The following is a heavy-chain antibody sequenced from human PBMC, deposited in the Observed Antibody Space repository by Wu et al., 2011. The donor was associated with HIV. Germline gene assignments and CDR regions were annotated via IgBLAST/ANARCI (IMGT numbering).Heavy chain of an antibody. D-gene: IGHD3-3*01. CDR1: GGTFSSYA. J-gene: IGHJ5*02. CDR2: IIPIFGTA. Sequence: QLVQSGAEVKKPGSSVKVSCKASGGTFSSYAISWVRQAPGQGLEWMGGIIPIFGTANYAQKFQGRVTITADKSTSTAYMELSSLRSEDTAVYYCARGPYDFWSGYYRRPYNWFDPWGQGTLVTVSS. CDR3: ARGPYDFWSGYYRRPYNWFDP. V-gene: IGHV1-69*06.